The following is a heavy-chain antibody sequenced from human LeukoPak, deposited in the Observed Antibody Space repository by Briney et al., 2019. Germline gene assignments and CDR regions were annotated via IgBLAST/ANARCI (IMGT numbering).Heavy chain of an antibody. D-gene: IGHD6-19*01. Sequence: ETLSLTCAVYGGSFSAYYWSWIRQPPGKGLEWVSVIYSGGSTYYADSVKGRFTISRDNSKNTLYLQMNSLRAEDTAVYYCARGPTPVYSSGWYPFDYWGQGTLVTVSS. CDR3: ARGPTPVYSSGWYPFDY. J-gene: IGHJ4*02. V-gene: IGHV3-53*01. CDR2: IYSGGST. CDR1: GGSFSAYY.